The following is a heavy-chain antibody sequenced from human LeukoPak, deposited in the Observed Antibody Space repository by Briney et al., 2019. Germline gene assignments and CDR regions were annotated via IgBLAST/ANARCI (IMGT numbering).Heavy chain of an antibody. CDR3: AREEGVDGTSGINN. CDR2: IWYNGNT. V-gene: IGHV3-33*01. J-gene: IGHJ4*02. Sequence: GGSLRLSCAASGFTFSTYGIHWVRQAPGKGLEWVSDIWYNGNTYYADSVKGRFTISRDNSKSTLYLQMNSLRAEDTAVYYCAREEGVDGTSGINNWGQGTLVIVSS. D-gene: IGHD4-23*01. CDR1: GFTFSTYG.